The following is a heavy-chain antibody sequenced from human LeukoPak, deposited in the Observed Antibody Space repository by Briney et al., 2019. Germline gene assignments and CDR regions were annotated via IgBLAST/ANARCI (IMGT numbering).Heavy chain of an antibody. V-gene: IGHV4-59*01. CDR3: ARDSGSYSGNDAFDI. CDR2: IYYSGST. J-gene: IGHJ3*02. Sequence: SETLSLTCTVSGGSISSYYWSWIRQPPGQGLEWIGYIYYSGSTNYNPSLKSRVTISVDTSKNQFSLKLSSVTAADTAVYYCARDSGSYSGNDAFDIWGHGTMVTVSS. CDR1: GGSISSYY. D-gene: IGHD1-26*01.